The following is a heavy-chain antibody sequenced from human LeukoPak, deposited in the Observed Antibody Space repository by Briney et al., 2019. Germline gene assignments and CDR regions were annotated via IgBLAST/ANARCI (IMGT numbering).Heavy chain of an antibody. Sequence: SETLSLTCAVHGGSFSAYYWSWIRQSPRKGLEWIGDINHTGGTTFDSSTKRRLTPSIDTSNGQFSLRLTSVTAADTALYYCARGDYYSAFDIWGQGKMVTVS. CDR1: GGSFSAYY. J-gene: IGHJ3*02. CDR3: ARGDYYSAFDI. D-gene: IGHD2-21*01. V-gene: IGHV4-34*01. CDR2: INHTGGT.